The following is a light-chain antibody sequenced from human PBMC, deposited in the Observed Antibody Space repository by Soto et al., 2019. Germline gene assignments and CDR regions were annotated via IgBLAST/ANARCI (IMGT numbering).Light chain of an antibody. CDR1: SSDVGGYNY. J-gene: IGLJ1*01. CDR2: DVS. CDR3: SSYTTSNTRQIV. Sequence: QSALTQPASVSGSPGQSITISCTGISSDVGGYNYVSWYQQHPGKAPKFMIYDVSNRPSGVSNRFSGSKSGNTASLTISGLQAEDEADYYRSSYTTSNTRQIVFGTGTKLTVL. V-gene: IGLV2-14*01.